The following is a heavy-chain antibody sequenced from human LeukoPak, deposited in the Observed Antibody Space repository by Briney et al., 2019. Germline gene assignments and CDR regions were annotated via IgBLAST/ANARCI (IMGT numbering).Heavy chain of an antibody. D-gene: IGHD5-12*01. CDR2: IKQDGSEK. V-gene: IGHV3-7*01. CDR1: GFTFSSYW. J-gene: IGHJ4*02. CDR3: ASVGYSGYDYVSH. Sequence: GGSLRLSCAASGFTFSSYWMSWVRQAPGKGLEWVANIKQDGSEKYYVDSVKGRFTISRDNAKNSLYLQMNSLRAEDTAVYYCASVGYSGYDYVSHWGQGTLVTVSS.